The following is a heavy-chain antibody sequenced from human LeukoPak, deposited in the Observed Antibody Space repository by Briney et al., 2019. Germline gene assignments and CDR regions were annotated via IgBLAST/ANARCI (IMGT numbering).Heavy chain of an antibody. Sequence: AGRFLRLSCTASGFTFGDYAMSWVRQAPGKGLEWVGFIRSKAYGGTTEYAASVKGRFTISRDDSKSIAYLQMNSLKTEDTAVYYCTSFSSLKPIRGVSSGWGQGTLVTVSS. D-gene: IGHD3-10*01. CDR3: TSFSSLKPIRGVSSG. CDR2: IRSKAYGGTT. J-gene: IGHJ4*02. CDR1: GFTFGDYA. V-gene: IGHV3-49*04.